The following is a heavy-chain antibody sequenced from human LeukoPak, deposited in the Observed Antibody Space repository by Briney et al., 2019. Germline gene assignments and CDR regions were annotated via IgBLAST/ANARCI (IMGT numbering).Heavy chain of an antibody. CDR2: IKQDGSEK. V-gene: IGHV3-7*01. CDR3: ARPGLSYYYDSSGYYY. Sequence: GGSLRLSCAVSGISLSNYGMSWVRQAPGKGLEWVANIKQDGSEKYYVDSVKGRFTISRDNAKNSLYLQMNSLRAEDTAVYYCARPGLSYYYDSSGYYYWGQGTLVTVSS. J-gene: IGHJ4*02. CDR1: GISLSNYG. D-gene: IGHD3-22*01.